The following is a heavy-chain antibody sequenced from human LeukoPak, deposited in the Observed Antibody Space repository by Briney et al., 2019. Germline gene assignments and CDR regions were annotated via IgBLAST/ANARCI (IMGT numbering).Heavy chain of an antibody. Sequence: KPSETLSLTCAVSGGSFSGYDWSWSRQPPGQGLGWMGEINNSGSTNYNASPKSRVTISVDTSKNQFSLKLSPVTAADTAVYSCARLGPTGTTSPDAFDIWGQGTMVTVSS. V-gene: IGHV4-34*01. CDR3: ARLGPTGTTSPDAFDI. J-gene: IGHJ3*02. D-gene: IGHD1-1*01. CDR1: GGSFSGYD. CDR2: INNSGST.